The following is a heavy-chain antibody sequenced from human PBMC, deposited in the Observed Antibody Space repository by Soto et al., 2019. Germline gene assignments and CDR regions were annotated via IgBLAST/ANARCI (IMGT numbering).Heavy chain of an antibody. D-gene: IGHD6-13*01. Sequence: HPGGSLRLSCAASGFTVSSNYMSWVRQAPGKGLEWVSVIYSGGSTYYADSVKGRFTISRDNSKNTLYLQMNSLRAEDTAVYYCAIAAAGTDGRFDYWGQGTLVTVSS. J-gene: IGHJ4*02. V-gene: IGHV3-66*01. CDR2: IYSGGST. CDR1: GFTVSSNY. CDR3: AIAAAGTDGRFDY.